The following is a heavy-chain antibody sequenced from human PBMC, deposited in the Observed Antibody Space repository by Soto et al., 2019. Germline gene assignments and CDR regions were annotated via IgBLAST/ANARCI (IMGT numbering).Heavy chain of an antibody. CDR1: GYTFTRYG. CDR2: ISGYNGDT. Sequence: QGQLVQSGGEVKKPGASVKVSCKASGYTFTRYGISWVRQAPGQGLEWMGWISGYNGDTKYAQKFQGRVTMTVDTSXXTAYMELRSVTSDDRAVYYCAKNGHPPYYYYGMDVWGQGTTVTVSS. D-gene: IGHD2-8*01. J-gene: IGHJ6*02. CDR3: AKNGHPPYYYYGMDV. V-gene: IGHV1-18*01.